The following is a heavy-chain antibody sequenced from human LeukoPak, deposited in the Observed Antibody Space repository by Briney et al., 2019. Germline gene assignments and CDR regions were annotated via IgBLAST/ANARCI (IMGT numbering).Heavy chain of an antibody. Sequence: PSETLSLTCAVYGGSFSGYFWSWIRQPAGKGLEWIGRIYTSGSTNYNPSLKSRVTISVDTSKNQFSLKLSSVTAADTAVYYCARSPLEYDFWSGRHYYFDYWGQGTLVTVSS. V-gene: IGHV4-59*10. CDR2: IYTSGST. CDR1: GGSFSGYF. J-gene: IGHJ4*02. D-gene: IGHD3-3*01. CDR3: ARSPLEYDFWSGRHYYFDY.